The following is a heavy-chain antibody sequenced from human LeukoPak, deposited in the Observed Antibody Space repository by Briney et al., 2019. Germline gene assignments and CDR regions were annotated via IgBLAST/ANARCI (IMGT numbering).Heavy chain of an antibody. J-gene: IGHJ6*02. CDR1: GYTFTNYD. Sequence: ASVKVSCKTSGYTFTNYDINWVRQATGQGLEWMRWMNPNSGNTGYAQKFQGRVTMTRNTSISTAYMELSSLRSEDTAVYYCARVLGYYYGSGSYYNSFYYYYGMDVWGQGTTVTVSS. CDR2: MNPNSGNT. D-gene: IGHD3-10*01. V-gene: IGHV1-8*01. CDR3: ARVLGYYYGSGSYYNSFYYYYGMDV.